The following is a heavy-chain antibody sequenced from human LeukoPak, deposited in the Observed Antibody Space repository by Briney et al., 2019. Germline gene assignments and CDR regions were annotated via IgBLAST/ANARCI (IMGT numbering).Heavy chain of an antibody. J-gene: IGHJ5*02. CDR2: IYYSGST. V-gene: IGHV4-59*01. CDR3: ARGSEYCSSTSCYSNWFDP. CDR1: GGSFSGYY. Sequence: SETLSLTCAVYGGSFSGYYWSWIRQPPGKGLEWIGYIYYSGSTNYNPSLKSRVTISVDTSKNQFSLKLSSVTAADTAVYYCARGSEYCSSTSCYSNWFDPWGQGTLVTVSS. D-gene: IGHD2-2*01.